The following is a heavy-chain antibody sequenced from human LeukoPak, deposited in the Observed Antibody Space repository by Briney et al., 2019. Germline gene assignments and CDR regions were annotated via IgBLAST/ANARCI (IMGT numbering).Heavy chain of an antibody. V-gene: IGHV4-39*07. CDR2: IYYSGST. CDR3: ARSRHDYVWGSYRHDAFDI. J-gene: IGHJ3*02. Sequence: SETLSLTCTVSGGSISSSSYYWGWIRQPPGKGLEWIGSIYYSGSTYYNPSLKSRVTISVDTSKNQFSLKLSSVTAADTAVYYCARSRHDYVWGSYRHDAFDIWGQGTMVTVSS. CDR1: GGSISSSSYY. D-gene: IGHD3-16*02.